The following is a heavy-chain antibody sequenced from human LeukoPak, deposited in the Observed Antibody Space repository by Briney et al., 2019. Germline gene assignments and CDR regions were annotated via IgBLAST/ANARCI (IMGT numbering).Heavy chain of an antibody. CDR3: ARDRDSSGYYDH. D-gene: IGHD3-22*01. J-gene: IGHJ4*02. Sequence: GRSLRLSCAASGFTFSSHAMSWVRQAPGKWLEWVSAISGSGGSRYYADSVRGRFTISRDNPKNTLYLQMNSLRAEDTAVYYCARDRDSSGYYDHWGQGTLVTVSS. CDR2: ISGSGGSR. V-gene: IGHV3-23*01. CDR1: GFTFSSHA.